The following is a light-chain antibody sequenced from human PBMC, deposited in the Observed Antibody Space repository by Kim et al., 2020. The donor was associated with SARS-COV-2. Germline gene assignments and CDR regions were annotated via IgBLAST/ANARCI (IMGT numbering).Light chain of an antibody. V-gene: IGLV1-40*01. Sequence: PGQRVTISCTGSTSNIGAGHDVHWYQHLPGTAPKVLIYGSSSRPSGVPDRFSGSKSGTSASLAITGLQAEDEGDYYCQSYDSGRWVFGGGTQLTVL. CDR3: QSYDSGRWV. CDR2: GSS. J-gene: IGLJ3*02. CDR1: TSNIGAGHD.